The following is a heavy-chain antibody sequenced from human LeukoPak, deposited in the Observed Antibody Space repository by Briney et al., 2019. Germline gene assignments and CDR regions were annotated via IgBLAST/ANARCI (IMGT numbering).Heavy chain of an antibody. CDR2: ISYDGSNK. J-gene: IGHJ4*02. D-gene: IGHD3-22*01. Sequence: QPGGSLRLSCAASGFTFSIYGMHWVRQAPGKGLEWVAVISYDGSNKYYADSVKGRFTISRDNSKNTLYLQMNSLRAEDTAVYYCAKDADSSGPVGYFDYWGQGTLVTVSS. V-gene: IGHV3-30*18. CDR1: GFTFSIYG. CDR3: AKDADSSGPVGYFDY.